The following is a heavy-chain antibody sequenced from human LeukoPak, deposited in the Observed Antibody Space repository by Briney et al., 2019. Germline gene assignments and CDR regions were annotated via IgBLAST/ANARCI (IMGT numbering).Heavy chain of an antibody. CDR2: ISYDESNQ. Sequence: GGSLRLSCAASGFTFNTYGMSWVRQAQGKGLEWVAMISYDESNQYYVDSVKGRFTISRDNSKKSLYLQMNGLRPDDTALYYCAGEGAIVGNAFDLWGLGTMVIVSS. D-gene: IGHD3-16*02. J-gene: IGHJ3*01. CDR3: AGEGAIVGNAFDL. CDR1: GFTFNTYG. V-gene: IGHV3-30*03.